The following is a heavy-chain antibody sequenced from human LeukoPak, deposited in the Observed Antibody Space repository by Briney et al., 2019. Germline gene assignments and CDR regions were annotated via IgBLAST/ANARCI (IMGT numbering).Heavy chain of an antibody. V-gene: IGHV3-30*04. CDR1: GFTFSSYA. Sequence: GGSLRLSCAASGFTFSSYAMHWVRQAPGKGLEWVAVISYDGSSKYYADSVKGRFTISRDNSKNTLFLQMNSLRAEDTALYYCARLFSYGSGSTIPPRWGQGTLVTVSS. J-gene: IGHJ4*02. CDR2: ISYDGSSK. D-gene: IGHD3-10*01. CDR3: ARLFSYGSGSTIPPR.